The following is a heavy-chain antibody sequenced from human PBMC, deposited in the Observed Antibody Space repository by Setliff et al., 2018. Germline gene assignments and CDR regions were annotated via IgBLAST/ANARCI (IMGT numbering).Heavy chain of an antibody. Sequence: ASVKVSCKASGYTFTNYGITWVRQAPGQGLEWMGWINNYNTNTKYAQKLQGRVTMTTDTTTSTSYLELNNLQSDDTAVYFCSRLVRYCTKSTCQTLSGAEVWGQGTLVTVSS. V-gene: IGHV1-18*01. CDR1: GYTFTNYG. D-gene: IGHD2-8*01. CDR2: INNYNTNT. J-gene: IGHJ4*02. CDR3: SRLVRYCTKSTCQTLSGAEV.